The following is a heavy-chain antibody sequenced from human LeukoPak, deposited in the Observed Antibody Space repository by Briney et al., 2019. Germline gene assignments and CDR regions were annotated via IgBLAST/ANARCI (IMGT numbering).Heavy chain of an antibody. D-gene: IGHD4-11*01. CDR1: GGSINSSSYY. CDR3: ARHLTTVTTGFDY. Sequence: SETLSLTCTVSGGSINSSSYYWGWIRQPPGKGLESIGSVYYRGNTYYNPSLKSRVTISVDTSKNHFSLRLSSVTAADTAVYYCARHLTTVTTGFDYWGQGTLVTVSS. CDR2: VYYRGNT. V-gene: IGHV4-39*01. J-gene: IGHJ4*02.